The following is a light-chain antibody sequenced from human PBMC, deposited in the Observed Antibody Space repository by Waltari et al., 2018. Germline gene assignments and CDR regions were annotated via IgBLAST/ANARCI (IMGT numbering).Light chain of an antibody. CDR1: SSDGGGYDF. J-gene: IGLJ1*01. CDR2: EVT. CDR3: ASYTTTTTVI. Sequence: QSALTQPASVSGSPGQSITIPCTGTSSDGGGYDFVSWYQQHPGKVPKLIIYEVTNRPSGVSNRISGSKSGNTASLTISGLQAEDEADYYCASYTTTTTVIFGSGTKVTVL. V-gene: IGLV2-14*01.